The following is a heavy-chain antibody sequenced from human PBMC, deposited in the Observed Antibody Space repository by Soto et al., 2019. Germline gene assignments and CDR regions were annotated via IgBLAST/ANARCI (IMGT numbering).Heavy chain of an antibody. CDR1: GFTFDDYA. CDR2: ISWNSGSI. D-gene: IGHD7-27*01. Sequence: GGSLRLSCAASGFTFDDYAMHWVRQAPGKGLEWVSGISWNSGSIGYADSVKGRFTISRDNAKNSLYLQMNSLRAEDTALYYCTKDLGNCWGQGTMVTVSS. J-gene: IGHJ4*02. CDR3: TKDLGNC. V-gene: IGHV3-9*01.